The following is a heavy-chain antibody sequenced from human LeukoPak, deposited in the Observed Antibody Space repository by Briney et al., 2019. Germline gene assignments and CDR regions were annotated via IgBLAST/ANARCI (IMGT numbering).Heavy chain of an antibody. Sequence: PGGSLRLSCAAPGFPFSESYMSWIRQAPGRGLEYISYISPSGNTVSYTDSVRGRFTFSRDNAKNSLYLQMNSLRPEDTAVYYCAKGHTSLDCRGQGALVTVSS. CDR1: GFPFSESY. D-gene: IGHD2/OR15-2a*01. J-gene: IGHJ4*02. V-gene: IGHV3-11*01. CDR3: AKGHTSLDC. CDR2: ISPSGNTV.